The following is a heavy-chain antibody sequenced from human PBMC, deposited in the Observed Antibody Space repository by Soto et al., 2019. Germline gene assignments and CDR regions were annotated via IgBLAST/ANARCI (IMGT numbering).Heavy chain of an antibody. CDR3: ARHGPLSNNWNQLDY. CDR2: IYYNGNT. Sequence: QLQLQESGPGLVKPSETLSLTCTVSGGSISSSPYYWGWIRQPPGKGLEWIGNIYYNGNTFYNPSLKSRVTISIDTSKNQFSLKLSSVTAADTAVYYCARHGPLSNNWNQLDYWGQGTLVTFSS. J-gene: IGHJ4*02. D-gene: IGHD1-1*01. V-gene: IGHV4-39*01. CDR1: GGSISSSPYY.